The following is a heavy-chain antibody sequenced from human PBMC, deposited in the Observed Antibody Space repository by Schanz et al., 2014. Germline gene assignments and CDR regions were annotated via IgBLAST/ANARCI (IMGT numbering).Heavy chain of an antibody. CDR2: ISPSSGGT. V-gene: IGHV1-2*06. Sequence: QVQVIQSGPEVKKPGASVKVSCKASGYTFTNHYLHWVRQAPGQGLEWMGRISPSSGGTNYAQNFQGRVTMTKDTSINTVYMELSTLTSDDTAVYYCARESVSRTRLFDPWGQETLVTVSS. D-gene: IGHD3-3*01. J-gene: IGHJ5*02. CDR1: GYTFTNHY. CDR3: ARESVSRTRLFDP.